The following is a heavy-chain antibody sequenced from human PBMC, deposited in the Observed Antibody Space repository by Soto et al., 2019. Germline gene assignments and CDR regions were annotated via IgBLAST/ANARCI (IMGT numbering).Heavy chain of an antibody. CDR3: ARGGGKSYYYGLDV. J-gene: IGHJ6*02. V-gene: IGHV3-48*02. CDR2: ITNTSSPI. CDR1: GFTFSSYS. D-gene: IGHD2-15*01. Sequence: GGSLRLSCAASGFTFSSYSMDWVRQAPGKGLEWVSYITNTSSPIYYADSVKGRFTISRDNAKNSLYLQMNSLRDEDTAVYYCARGGGKSYYYGLDVWGQGTTVTVSS.